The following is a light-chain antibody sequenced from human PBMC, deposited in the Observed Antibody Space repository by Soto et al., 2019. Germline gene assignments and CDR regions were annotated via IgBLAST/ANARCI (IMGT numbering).Light chain of an antibody. CDR1: TSDVDGYNF. CDR3: SSYTSRNTVV. V-gene: IGLV2-14*01. Sequence: QSALTQPASVSGSPGQSITISCTGTTSDVDGYNFVSWHQQYPGKVPKLLIFEVSNRPSGVSNRFSGSKSGNTASLTISGLQPEDEADYYCSSYTSRNTVVFGGGTKVTVL. CDR2: EVS. J-gene: IGLJ2*01.